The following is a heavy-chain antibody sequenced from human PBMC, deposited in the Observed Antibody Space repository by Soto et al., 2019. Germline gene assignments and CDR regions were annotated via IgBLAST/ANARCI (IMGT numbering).Heavy chain of an antibody. CDR1: GGSFSGYY. Sequence: SETLSLTCAVYGGSFSGYYWTWIRRPPGTGLEWIGEINHSGSTNYNPSLKSRVTISVDTSKNQFSLKLTSVTAADTAVYYCARDKITGIFDYWGQGTQVTVSS. V-gene: IGHV4-34*01. D-gene: IGHD2-8*02. J-gene: IGHJ4*02. CDR2: INHSGST. CDR3: ARDKITGIFDY.